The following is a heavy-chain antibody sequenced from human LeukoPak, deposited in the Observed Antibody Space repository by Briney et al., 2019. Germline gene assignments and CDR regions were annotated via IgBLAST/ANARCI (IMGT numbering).Heavy chain of an antibody. CDR3: ATDPPYPPPSHVVSTRPASMGDY. V-gene: IGHV1-24*01. CDR2: FDPEDGET. D-gene: IGHD5/OR15-5a*01. Sequence: ASVKVSCKVSGYTLTELSMHWVRQAPGKGLEWMGGFDPEDGETIYAQKFQGRVTMTEDTSTDTAYMELSSLRSEDTAVYYCATDPPYPPPSHVVSTRPASMGDYWGQGTLVTVSS. CDR1: GYTLTELS. J-gene: IGHJ4*02.